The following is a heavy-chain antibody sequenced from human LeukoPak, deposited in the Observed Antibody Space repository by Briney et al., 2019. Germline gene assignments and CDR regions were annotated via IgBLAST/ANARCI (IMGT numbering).Heavy chain of an antibody. CDR1: GNTFTSYY. Sequence: ASVKVSCKASGNTFTSYYMDWVRQAPGQGHEWMGMISPGGGSTMYAQKFQGRVTMTRDMSTSTVYMELSSLRSEDTAVYYCATDRGSGSHVWFDPWGQGTLVTVSS. CDR3: ATDRGSGSHVWFDP. J-gene: IGHJ5*02. V-gene: IGHV1-46*01. D-gene: IGHD3-10*01. CDR2: ISPGGGST.